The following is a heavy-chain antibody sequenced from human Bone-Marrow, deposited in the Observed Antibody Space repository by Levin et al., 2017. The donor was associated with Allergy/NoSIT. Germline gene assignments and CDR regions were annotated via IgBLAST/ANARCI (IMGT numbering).Heavy chain of an antibody. CDR3: AKYGGNLIDY. Sequence: SCAASGFTFSSYAMSWVRQAPGKGLEWVSGISGSGGSTYYADSVKGRFTISRDNSKNTLYLQMNSLKDEDTAIFYCAKYGGNLIDYWGQGTLVTVSS. D-gene: IGHD1-26*01. CDR2: ISGSGGST. J-gene: IGHJ4*02. V-gene: IGHV3-23*01. CDR1: GFTFSSYA.